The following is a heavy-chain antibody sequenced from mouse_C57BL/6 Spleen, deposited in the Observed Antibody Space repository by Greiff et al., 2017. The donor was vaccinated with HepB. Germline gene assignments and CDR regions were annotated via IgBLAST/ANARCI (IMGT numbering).Heavy chain of an antibody. CDR1: GYTFTDYE. V-gene: IGHV1-15*01. Sequence: QVQLKESGAELVRPGASVTLSCKASGYTFTDYEMHWVKQTPVHGLEWIGAIDPETGGTAYNQKFKGKAILTADKSSSTAYMELRSLTSEDSAVYYCTREALLRQYFDVWGTGTTVTVYS. CDR2: IDPETGGT. CDR3: TREALLRQYFDV. D-gene: IGHD1-2*01. J-gene: IGHJ1*03.